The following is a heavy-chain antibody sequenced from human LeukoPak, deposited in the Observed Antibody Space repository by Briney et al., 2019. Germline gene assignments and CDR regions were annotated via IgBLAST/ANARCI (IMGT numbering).Heavy chain of an antibody. CDR1: GFTFDDYA. V-gene: IGHV3-9*01. Sequence: GRSLRLSCAASGFTFDDYAMHWVRHAPGKGLEWVSGISWHSGSIGYADSVEGRFTISRDNAKNYLYLQMNSLRAEGTALYYCTKRRRYYDSSVYYYVSFQHGGQGTLVPVS. CDR3: TKRRRYYDSSVYYYVSFQH. CDR2: ISWHSGSI. J-gene: IGHJ1*01. D-gene: IGHD3-22*01.